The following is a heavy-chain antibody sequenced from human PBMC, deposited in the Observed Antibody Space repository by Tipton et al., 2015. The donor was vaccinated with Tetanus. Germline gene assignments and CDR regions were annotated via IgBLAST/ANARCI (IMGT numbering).Heavy chain of an antibody. Sequence: QLVQSGAEVKKPGASVKISCKASGYTFTSYLIHWVRRAPGHGLEWLGTINPSGGGTTYAQTFQDRVTMTRDAHTSTVYLEMTSLTSADTAVYYCARATNPSGWTYFDFWGQGTLVTVSS. CDR3: ARATNPSGWTYFDF. V-gene: IGHV1-46*01. D-gene: IGHD6-25*01. CDR2: INPSGGGT. J-gene: IGHJ4*02. CDR1: GYTFTSYL.